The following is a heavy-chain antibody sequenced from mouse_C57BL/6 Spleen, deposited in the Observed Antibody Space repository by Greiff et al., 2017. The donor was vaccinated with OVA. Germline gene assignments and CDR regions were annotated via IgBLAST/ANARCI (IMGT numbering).Heavy chain of an antibody. CDR1: GYTFTSYW. J-gene: IGHJ4*01. CDR2: IDPSDSYT. Sequence: KQSCQASGYTFTSYWMHWVKQRPGQGLEWIGEIDPSDSYTNFNQKFKGKSTLTVDKSSSTAYMQLSSLTSEDSAVYYCARRGLLPLAMDYWGQGTSVTVSS. D-gene: IGHD2-3*01. V-gene: IGHV1-69*01. CDR3: ARRGLLPLAMDY.